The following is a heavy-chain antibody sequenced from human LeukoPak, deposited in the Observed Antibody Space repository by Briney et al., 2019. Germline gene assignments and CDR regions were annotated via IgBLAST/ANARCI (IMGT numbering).Heavy chain of an antibody. Sequence: GASLKISCKGSGSIFTSYWIGWVRQLPGKGLEWMGIIYPGDSDTRYSPSFQGQVTISADKSISTAYLQWSSLKASDTAMYYCVRGPAAPRDYWGQGTLVTVSS. D-gene: IGHD2-2*01. V-gene: IGHV5-51*01. CDR2: IYPGDSDT. J-gene: IGHJ4*02. CDR3: VRGPAAPRDY. CDR1: GSIFTSYW.